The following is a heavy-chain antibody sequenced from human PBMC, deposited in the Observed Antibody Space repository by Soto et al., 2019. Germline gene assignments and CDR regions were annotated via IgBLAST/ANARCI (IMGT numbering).Heavy chain of an antibody. Sequence: GESLKISCKGSGYSFTIYWIAWVRQMPGKGLEWMAIINPGDSETKYGPSFQGQVTISADKSIITAFLQWGSLKASDTAMYYCARHATYYDILSGYYFDYWGQGTQVTVSS. CDR2: INPGDSET. CDR1: GYSFTIYW. CDR3: ARHATYYDILSGYYFDY. D-gene: IGHD3-9*01. J-gene: IGHJ4*02. V-gene: IGHV5-51*01.